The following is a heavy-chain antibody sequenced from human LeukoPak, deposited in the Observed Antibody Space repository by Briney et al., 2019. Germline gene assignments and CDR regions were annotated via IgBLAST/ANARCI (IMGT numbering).Heavy chain of an antibody. CDR2: IGSSTADI. Sequence: GGSLRLSCAASGFTFSSYTMNWVRQAPGKGLEWVSSIGSSTADIYYADSVKGRFTISRDNAKNSLHLQMNILRAEDTAVYYCVRMPNTAKFPNWFDPWGQGTLVTVSS. D-gene: IGHD2-2*01. CDR3: VRMPNTAKFPNWFDP. CDR1: GFTFSSYT. J-gene: IGHJ5*02. V-gene: IGHV3-21*01.